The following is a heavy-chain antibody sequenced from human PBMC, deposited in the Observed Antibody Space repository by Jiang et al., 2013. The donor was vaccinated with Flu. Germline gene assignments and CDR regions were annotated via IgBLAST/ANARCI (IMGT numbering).Heavy chain of an antibody. Sequence: GLVKPSQTLSLTCTVSGGSISSGDYYWSWIRQPPGKGLEWIGYIYYSGSTYYNPSLKSRVTISVDTSKNQFSLKLSSVTAADTAVYYCARVPTFNYYDSSGLQTWGQGTLVTVSS. CDR3: ARVPTFNYYDSSGLQT. J-gene: IGHJ5*02. V-gene: IGHV4-30-4*08. CDR2: IYYSGST. D-gene: IGHD3-22*01. CDR1: GGSISSGDYY.